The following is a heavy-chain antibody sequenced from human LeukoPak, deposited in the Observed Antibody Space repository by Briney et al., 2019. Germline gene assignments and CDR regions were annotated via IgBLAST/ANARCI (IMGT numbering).Heavy chain of an antibody. J-gene: IGHJ6*03. V-gene: IGHV3-48*03. D-gene: IGHD5-12*01. CDR2: ISSSGSTI. CDR1: GFTFSSYE. CDR3: ARDRSGYDGGRYYYYYMDV. Sequence: GGSLRLSCAACGFTFSSYEMNWVRQAPGKGRGWVSYISSSGSTIYYADSVKGRFTISRDNAKNSLYLQMNSLRDEDTAVYYCARDRSGYDGGRYYYYYMDVWGKGTTVTISS.